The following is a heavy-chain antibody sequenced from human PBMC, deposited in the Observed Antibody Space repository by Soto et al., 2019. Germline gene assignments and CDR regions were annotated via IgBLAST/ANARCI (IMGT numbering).Heavy chain of an antibody. CDR1: GFTFCSYS. Sequence: GGSLRLSCAASGFTFCSYSMNWVRQAPGKGLEWVSYISSSSSTIYYADSVKGRFTISRDNAKNSLYLQMNSLRDEDTAVYYCARIDYDILTGYSPGLDYWGQGTLVTVSS. V-gene: IGHV3-48*02. J-gene: IGHJ4*02. CDR3: ARIDYDILTGYSPGLDY. CDR2: ISSSSSTI. D-gene: IGHD3-9*01.